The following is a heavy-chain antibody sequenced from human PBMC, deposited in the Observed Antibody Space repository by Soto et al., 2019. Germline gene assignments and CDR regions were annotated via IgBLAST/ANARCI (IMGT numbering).Heavy chain of an antibody. CDR1: GGTFTYYG. D-gene: IGHD3-22*01. CDR3: ARDLGTTIAGPPRRETYGGLVP. Sequence: QVQLVQSGAEVKRPGSSVKLSCKASGGTFTYYGISWVRQAPGQGLEWMGGIIPIIGPATYAQKFQGRLTITTDQSTSTAYMELSSLGSEDTALYYCARDLGTTIAGPPRRETYGGLVPWGQGTLVTVSS. J-gene: IGHJ5*02. CDR2: IIPIIGPA. V-gene: IGHV1-69*01.